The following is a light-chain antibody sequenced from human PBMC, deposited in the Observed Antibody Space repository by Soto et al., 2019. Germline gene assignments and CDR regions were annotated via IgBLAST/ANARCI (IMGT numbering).Light chain of an antibody. CDR1: QSVTSAY. V-gene: IGKV3-20*01. CDR3: QQYGTSPWT. J-gene: IGKJ1*01. Sequence: EIVLTQSPGTLSLSPGDRATLSCRASQSVTSAYLAWYQQKPGQAPSLLIYGASTRATGIPDRFSGSGSGTDFTLSITRLEPQHFAVYYFQQYGTSPWTFGQGTKVQV. CDR2: GAS.